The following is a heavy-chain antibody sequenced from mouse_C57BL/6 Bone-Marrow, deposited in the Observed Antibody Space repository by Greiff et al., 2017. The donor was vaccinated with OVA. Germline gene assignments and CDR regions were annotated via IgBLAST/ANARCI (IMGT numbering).Heavy chain of an antibody. J-gene: IGHJ4*01. Sequence: EVKLVESGGGLVKPGGSLKLSCAASGFTFSSYAMSWVRQTPEKRLEWVATISAGGSYTYYPDYVKGRFTISRDNAKNNLYLQMSHLKSEDTAMYYCARVDGFSYAMDYWGQGTSVTVSS. V-gene: IGHV5-4*03. CDR3: ARVDGFSYAMDY. D-gene: IGHD2-3*01. CDR1: GFTFSSYA. CDR2: ISAGGSYT.